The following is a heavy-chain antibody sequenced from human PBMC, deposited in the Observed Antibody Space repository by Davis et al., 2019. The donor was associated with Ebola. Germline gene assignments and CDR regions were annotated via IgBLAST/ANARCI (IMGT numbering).Heavy chain of an antibody. CDR2: ISYVGSNK. CDR1: GFTFSAYA. Sequence: PGGSLRLSCAASGFTFSAYAMHWVRQAPGKGLEWVALISYVGSNKYYADSVKGRFTISRDNSKNTLYLQMNSLRAEDTAVYYCARGRIQLWSCFDYWGQGTLVTVSS. D-gene: IGHD5-18*01. V-gene: IGHV3-30-3*01. J-gene: IGHJ4*02. CDR3: ARGRIQLWSCFDY.